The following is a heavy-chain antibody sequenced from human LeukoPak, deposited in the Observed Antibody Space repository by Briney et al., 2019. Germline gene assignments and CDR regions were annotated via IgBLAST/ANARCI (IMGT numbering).Heavy chain of an antibody. J-gene: IGHJ6*02. CDR3: ARGPIQLWIHNAMDV. V-gene: IGHV3-49*04. CDR2: IRSKAYRGTT. Sequence: GGSLRLSCRGYGFTFGDHAMSWVRQAPGRGLEWVGFIRSKAYRGTTEYAASVKGRFTISRDDSTSIAYLQMNSLRIEDTAVYYCARGPIQLWIHNAMDVWGQGTTVTVSS. CDR1: GFTFGDHA. D-gene: IGHD5-18*01.